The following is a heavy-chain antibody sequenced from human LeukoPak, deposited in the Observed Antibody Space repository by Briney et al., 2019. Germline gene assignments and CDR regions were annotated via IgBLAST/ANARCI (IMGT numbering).Heavy chain of an antibody. CDR2: ISGSGGST. V-gene: IGHV3-23*01. CDR1: GFTFSSYA. CDR3: AKVPNYDILTGYYPHYYYYYYMDV. D-gene: IGHD3-9*01. Sequence: GGSLRLSCAASGFTFSSYAMSWVRQAPGKGLEWVSGISGSGGSTYYADSVKGRFTISRDNSKNTLHLQMNSLRAEDTAVYYCAKVPNYDILTGYYPHYYYYYYMDVWGKGTTVTVSS. J-gene: IGHJ6*03.